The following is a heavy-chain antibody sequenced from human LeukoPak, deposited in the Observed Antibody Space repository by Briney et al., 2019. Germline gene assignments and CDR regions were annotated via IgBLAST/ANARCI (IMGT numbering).Heavy chain of an antibody. CDR3: ARGDFYYDSSDP. J-gene: IGHJ5*02. CDR1: GYTFTNYA. D-gene: IGHD3-22*01. Sequence: ASVKGSCKASGYTFTNYAMYWVRQAPGQRLEWTGWINAGNGNTKYSQKFQGRVTITSDTSANTVYMELSSLRSEDTAVYYCARGDFYYDSSDPWGQGTLVTVSS. V-gene: IGHV1-3*01. CDR2: INAGNGNT.